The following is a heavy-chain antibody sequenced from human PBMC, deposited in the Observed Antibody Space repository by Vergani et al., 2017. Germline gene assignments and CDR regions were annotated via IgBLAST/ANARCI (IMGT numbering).Heavy chain of an antibody. CDR2: ISYDGSNK. D-gene: IGHD3-22*01. CDR3: AKLERYYDSFGAFDI. J-gene: IGHJ3*02. Sequence: QVQLVESGGGVVQPGRSLRLSCAASGFTFSSYGMHWVRQAPGKGLEWVAVISYDGSNKYYADSVKGRFTISRDNSKNTLYLQMNSLRAEDTAVYYCAKLERYYDSFGAFDIWGQGTMVTVSS. V-gene: IGHV3-30*18. CDR1: GFTFSSYG.